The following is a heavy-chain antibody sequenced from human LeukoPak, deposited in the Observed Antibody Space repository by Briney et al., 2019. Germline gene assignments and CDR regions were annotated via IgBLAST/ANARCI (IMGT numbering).Heavy chain of an antibody. CDR1: GFTFGSSG. CDR3: DCSSTSCYAAGDY. V-gene: IGHV3-30*02. Sequence: GGSLRLSCAASGFTFGSSGMSWVRQAPGKGLEWVAFIRSDGSNKYYADSMKGRFTISRDNSKNTLYLQMNSLRAEDTAVYYCDCSSTSCYAAGDYWGQGTLVTVSS. J-gene: IGHJ4*02. CDR2: IRSDGSNK. D-gene: IGHD2-2*01.